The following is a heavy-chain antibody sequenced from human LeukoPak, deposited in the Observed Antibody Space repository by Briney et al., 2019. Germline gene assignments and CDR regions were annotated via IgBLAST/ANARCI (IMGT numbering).Heavy chain of an antibody. CDR3: AIMHGYYDGSGYWVQ. CDR2: ITPNADRA. D-gene: IGHD3-22*01. V-gene: IGHV3-23*01. Sequence: AGGSLRLSCAASGFIFGSYGISWFRQAPGKGLEWVSFITPNADRASYADSVKGRFTISRDNPRNTLYMQMNSLRDEDTAVYYCAIMHGYYDGSGYWVQWGQGTLVTVSS. J-gene: IGHJ1*01. CDR1: GFIFGSYG.